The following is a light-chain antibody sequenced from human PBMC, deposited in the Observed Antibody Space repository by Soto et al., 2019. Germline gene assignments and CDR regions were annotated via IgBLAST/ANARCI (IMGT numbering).Light chain of an antibody. CDR2: AVS. CDR1: SSDVGNYNY. V-gene: IGLV2-14*03. Sequence: QSVLTQPASVSGSPGQSITISCTGTSSDVGNYNYVSWYRQYPGKAPKLMIYAVSRRPSGVSNRFSGSKSGNTASLTISGLEAEDEADYYCTSYTPSSTYVFGTGTKVTVL. CDR3: TSYTPSSTYV. J-gene: IGLJ1*01.